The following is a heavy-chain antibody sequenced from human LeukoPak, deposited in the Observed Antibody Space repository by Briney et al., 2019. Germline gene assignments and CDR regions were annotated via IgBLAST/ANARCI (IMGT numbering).Heavy chain of an antibody. CDR3: ARLGYSSSTPNWFDP. D-gene: IGHD6-13*01. V-gene: IGHV1-18*01. CDR1: GYTFTSYG. Sequence: ASVKVSCKASGYTFTSYGISWVRQAPGQELEWMGWISAYNGNTNYAQKLQGRVTMTTDTATSTAYMELRSLRSDDTAVYYCARLGYSSSTPNWFDPWGQGTLVTVSS. CDR2: ISAYNGNT. J-gene: IGHJ5*02.